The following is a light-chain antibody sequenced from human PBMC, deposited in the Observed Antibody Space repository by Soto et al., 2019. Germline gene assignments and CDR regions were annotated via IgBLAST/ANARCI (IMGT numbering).Light chain of an antibody. CDR3: QYYDSSLSGWV. Sequence: QSVLTQPPSVSGAPGQRVTISCTGSSSNIGAGYDVHWYQQLPGTAPKLLIYGNSNRPSGVPDRFSGSKSGTSASRAITGLQAEDAADYYCQYYDSSLSGWVFGGGTKLTV. CDR2: GNS. CDR1: SSNIGAGYD. J-gene: IGLJ3*02. V-gene: IGLV1-40*01.